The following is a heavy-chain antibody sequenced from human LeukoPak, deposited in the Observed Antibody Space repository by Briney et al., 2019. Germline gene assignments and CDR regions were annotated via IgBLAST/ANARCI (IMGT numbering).Heavy chain of an antibody. D-gene: IGHD7-27*01. CDR2: ISNGGGST. V-gene: IGHV3-23*01. J-gene: IGHJ4*02. CDR1: GFTFNSYD. Sequence: GGSLRLSCAVSGFTFNSYDMSWVRQAPGKGLEWVSTISNGGGSTFYPDSVTGRFTISRDNSENTLYLQMSGLRAEDTAIYYCAKGTGDTAYYFDFWGQGVLVTVSS. CDR3: AKGTGDTAYYFDF.